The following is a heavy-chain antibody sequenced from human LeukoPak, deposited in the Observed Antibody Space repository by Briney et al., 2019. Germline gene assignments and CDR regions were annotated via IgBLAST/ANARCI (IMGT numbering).Heavy chain of an antibody. CDR1: GFTISSYA. CDR3: ARIGDQDDWEVPFDY. D-gene: IGHD3-9*01. CDR2: ISYDGSIK. V-gene: IGHV3-30*04. Sequence: GRFLRLSCAASGFTISSYAMHWVRQAPGKGLEWVAVISYDGSIKYYADSVKGRFTISRDNSKNTVYLRMTSLRGEDTAVYYCARIGDQDDWEVPFDYWGQGTLVAVSS. J-gene: IGHJ4*02.